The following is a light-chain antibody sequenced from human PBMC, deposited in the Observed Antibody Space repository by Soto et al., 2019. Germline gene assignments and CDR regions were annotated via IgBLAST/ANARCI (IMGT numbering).Light chain of an antibody. J-gene: IGLJ1*01. CDR2: AVS. Sequence: QSVLTQPPSASGTPGQGVTISCSGTSNDVGGYNYVSRYQQHPGKAPKVLIYAVSKRPSGVPGRFSGSKSGNTASLTVSGLQADDEADYYCSSYAGSNNLVFGTGTKVTVL. CDR3: SSYAGSNNLV. V-gene: IGLV2-8*01. CDR1: SNDVGGYNY.